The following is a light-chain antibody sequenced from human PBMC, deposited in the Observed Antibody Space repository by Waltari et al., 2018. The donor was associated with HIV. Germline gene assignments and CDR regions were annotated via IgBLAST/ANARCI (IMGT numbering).Light chain of an antibody. Sequence: QSALTQPASVSGSPGQSITISCTGTSSDVGSYNLVSWYQQHPGKAPKLMIYEGSKRSSVVSNRFSGSKSGNTASLTISGLQAEDEADYYCCSYAGSSTSVVFGGGTKLTVL. CDR2: EGS. CDR1: SSDVGSYNL. CDR3: CSYAGSSTSVV. V-gene: IGLV2-23*01. J-gene: IGLJ2*01.